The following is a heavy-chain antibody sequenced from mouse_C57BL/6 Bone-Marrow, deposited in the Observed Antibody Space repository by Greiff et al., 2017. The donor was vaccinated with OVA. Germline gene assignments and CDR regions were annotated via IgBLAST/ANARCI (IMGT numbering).Heavy chain of an antibody. J-gene: IGHJ2*01. V-gene: IGHV5-6*01. CDR1: GFTFSSYG. CDR2: ISSGGSYT. CDR3: GGFDY. Sequence: DVQLVESGGDLVKPGGSLKLSCAASGFTFSSYGMSWVRQTPDKRLEWVATISSGGSYTYYPDSVKGRFTISRDNAKNTLYLQMSSLKSEDTAMYYCGGFDYWGQGTTLTVSS.